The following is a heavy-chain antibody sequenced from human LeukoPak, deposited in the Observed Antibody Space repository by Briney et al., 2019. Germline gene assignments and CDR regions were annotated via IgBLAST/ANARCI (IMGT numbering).Heavy chain of an antibody. V-gene: IGHV3-64D*06. J-gene: IGHJ4*02. CDR3: VRGTGY. CDR2: ISSYGDNT. Sequence: GGSLRLSCSVSGFTFSTYVMHWVRQAPGKGLEYVSAISSYGDNTYYADSVKGRFTISRDNSKNTLYLQMSSLRADATAVYYCVRGTGYWGQGTLVTVSS. CDR1: GFTFSTYV.